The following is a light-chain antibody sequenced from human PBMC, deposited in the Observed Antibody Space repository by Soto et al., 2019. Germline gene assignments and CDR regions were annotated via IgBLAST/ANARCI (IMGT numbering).Light chain of an antibody. J-gene: IGKJ2*01. CDR3: QQYGGSPYT. Sequence: EIVLTQSPGTLSLSPGERATLSCRASQSVRSNYLAWYQRKPGQAPRLLIYGASSRATGIPDRFSGTGSGTDFTLTISRLEPEDFAVYYCQQYGGSPYTFGQGIKLEIK. CDR2: GAS. CDR1: QSVRSNY. V-gene: IGKV3-20*01.